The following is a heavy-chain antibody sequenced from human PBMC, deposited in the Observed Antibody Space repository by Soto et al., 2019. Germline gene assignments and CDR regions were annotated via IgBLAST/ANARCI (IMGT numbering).Heavy chain of an antibody. Sequence: QVQLVQSGAEVKRSGASVRISCKASGYTFNRHDINWVRQATGQGPEWIGWMNPNSGNTGYAQKFQGRVTMTRDSSITTAYMDLSRLPSEDTAIYYCAREGLYGSIQDNTFDIWGQGTMVSVSS. D-gene: IGHD6-19*01. CDR3: AREGLYGSIQDNTFDI. CDR1: GYTFNRHD. J-gene: IGHJ3*02. CDR2: MNPNSGNT. V-gene: IGHV1-8*01.